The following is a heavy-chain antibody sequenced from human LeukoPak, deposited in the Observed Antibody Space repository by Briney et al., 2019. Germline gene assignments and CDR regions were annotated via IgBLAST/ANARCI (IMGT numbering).Heavy chain of an antibody. J-gene: IGHJ3*02. D-gene: IGHD3-9*01. Sequence: GGSLRLSCAASGFTFSSYWMHWVRQAPGKGLVWVSRINSDGSSTSYADSVKGRFTISRHNAKNTLYLQMNSLRAEDTAVYYCARQNDILTGPDAFDIWGQGTMVTVSS. CDR3: ARQNDILTGPDAFDI. CDR2: INSDGSST. V-gene: IGHV3-74*01. CDR1: GFTFSSYW.